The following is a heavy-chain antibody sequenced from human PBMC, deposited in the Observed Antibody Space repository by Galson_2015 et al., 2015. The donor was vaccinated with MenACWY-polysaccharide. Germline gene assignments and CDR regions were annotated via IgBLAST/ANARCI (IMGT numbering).Heavy chain of an antibody. Sequence: QSGAEVKKPGESLTISCKGSGFRFTTHWIGWVRQMPGKGLEWMGIIFPGDSDTRYSPSFEGQVPISADKSISTAYLQWSSLKASDTAMYYCARSKPNYDILTGYRPFEYWGQGSLVTVSS. CDR1: GFRFTTHW. D-gene: IGHD3-9*01. CDR2: IFPGDSDT. CDR3: ARSKPNYDILTGYRPFEY. V-gene: IGHV5-51*01. J-gene: IGHJ4*02.